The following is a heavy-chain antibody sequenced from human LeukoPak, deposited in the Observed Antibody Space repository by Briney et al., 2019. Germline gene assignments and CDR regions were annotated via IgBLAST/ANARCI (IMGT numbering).Heavy chain of an antibody. V-gene: IGHV4-39*01. CDR1: GGSISSYY. CDR2: IYYSGST. CDR3: ARTYYYDSSGPEYFQH. D-gene: IGHD3-22*01. J-gene: IGHJ1*01. Sequence: PSETLSLTCTVSGGSISSYYWGWIRQPPGKGLEWIGSIYYSGSTYYNPSLKSRVTISVDTSKDQFSLKLSSVTAADTAVYYCARTYYYDSSGPEYFQHWGQGTLVTVSS.